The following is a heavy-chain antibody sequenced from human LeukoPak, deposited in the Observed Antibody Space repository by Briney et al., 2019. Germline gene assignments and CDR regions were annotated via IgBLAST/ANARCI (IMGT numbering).Heavy chain of an antibody. Sequence: ASVKVSCKASGYTFTSYGISWVRQAPGQGLEWMGIINPSGGSTSYAQKFQGRVTMTRDTSTSTVYMELSSLRSEDTAVYYCAREEGRLRYFDYWGQGTLVTVSS. CDR3: AREEGRLRYFDY. V-gene: IGHV1-46*01. CDR1: GYTFTSYG. J-gene: IGHJ4*02. D-gene: IGHD5-12*01. CDR2: INPSGGST.